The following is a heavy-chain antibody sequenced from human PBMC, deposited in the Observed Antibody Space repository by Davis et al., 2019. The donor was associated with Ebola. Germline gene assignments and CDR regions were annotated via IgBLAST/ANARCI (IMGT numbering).Heavy chain of an antibody. Sequence: GESLKISCAASGFTFSSYAMSWVRQAPGKGLEWVSAISGSGGSTYYADSVKGRFTISRDNSKNKLYLQMNSLRAEDTAVYYCAKDLPEEWELPWHVYYYYGMDVWGQGTTVTVSS. J-gene: IGHJ6*02. D-gene: IGHD1-26*01. V-gene: IGHV3-23*01. CDR1: GFTFSSYA. CDR3: AKDLPEEWELPWHVYYYYGMDV. CDR2: ISGSGGST.